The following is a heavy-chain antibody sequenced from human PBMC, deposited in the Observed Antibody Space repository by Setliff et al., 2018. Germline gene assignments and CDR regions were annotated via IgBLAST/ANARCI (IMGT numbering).Heavy chain of an antibody. CDR1: GASISSGTYY. V-gene: IGHV4-39*07. Sequence: SETLSLTCTVSGASISSGTYYWAWIRQPPGKGLEWIGRIHYSGTTNYDPSLKSRVTISVDTSKNQFSLKLSSVTAADTAIYYCARGGTYRYFDYWGQGTLVTVSS. CDR3: ARGGTYRYFDY. CDR2: IHYSGTT. J-gene: IGHJ4*02.